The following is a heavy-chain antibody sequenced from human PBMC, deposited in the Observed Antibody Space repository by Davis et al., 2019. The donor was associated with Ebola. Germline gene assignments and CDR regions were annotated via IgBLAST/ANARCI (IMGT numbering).Heavy chain of an antibody. V-gene: IGHV3-74*01. CDR1: GFSISTYW. CDR2: IIGDGSGT. D-gene: IGHD3-3*01. J-gene: IGHJ6*02. CDR3: ARVRGNFWSGYSGMDV. Sequence: LSLTCAASGFSISTYWMHWVRQAPGKGLVWVSRIIGDGSGTYYADSVKGRLTISRDNAKNTLYLQMNSLRVEDTAVYYCARVRGNFWSGYSGMDVWGQGTTVTVSS.